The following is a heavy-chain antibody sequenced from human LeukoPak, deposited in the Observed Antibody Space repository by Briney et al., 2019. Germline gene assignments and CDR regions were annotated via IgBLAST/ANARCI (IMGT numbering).Heavy chain of an antibody. Sequence: GGSLRLSCAASGFTFRSYAMSWVRQAPGKGLEWVSGISGNGDSTYYADSVKGRFTISRDNSKNTLYLQMNSLRAEDTAVYYCAKDWGFQYASGSYCDYWGQGTQVTVSS. CDR2: ISGNGDST. V-gene: IGHV3-23*01. CDR1: GFTFRSYA. J-gene: IGHJ4*02. CDR3: AKDWGFQYASGSYCDY. D-gene: IGHD3-10*01.